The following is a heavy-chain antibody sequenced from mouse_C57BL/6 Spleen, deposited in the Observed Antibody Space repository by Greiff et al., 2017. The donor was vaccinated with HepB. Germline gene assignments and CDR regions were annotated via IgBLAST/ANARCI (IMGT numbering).Heavy chain of an antibody. Sequence: EVKLMESGEGLVKPGGSLKLSCAASGFTFSSYAMSWVRQTPEKRLEWVAYISSGGDYIYYADTVKGRFTISRDNARNTLYLQMSSLKSEDTAMYYCTRDPVATRYAMDYWGQGTSVTVSS. CDR2: ISSGGDYI. D-gene: IGHD1-1*01. CDR3: TRDPVATRYAMDY. J-gene: IGHJ4*01. CDR1: GFTFSSYA. V-gene: IGHV5-9-1*02.